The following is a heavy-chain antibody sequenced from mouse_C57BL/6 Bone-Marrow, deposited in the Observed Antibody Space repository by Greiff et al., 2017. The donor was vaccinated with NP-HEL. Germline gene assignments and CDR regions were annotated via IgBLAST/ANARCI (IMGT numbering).Heavy chain of an antibody. CDR3: ARCYYCSSPAWFAY. D-gene: IGHD1-1*01. J-gene: IGHJ3*01. Sequence: VKLQESGAELARPGASVKLSCKASGYTFTSYGISWVKQRTGQGLEWIGEIHPRSGNTYYNEKFKGKATLTVDKSSSTAYMELRSLTSEDSAVYFCARCYYCSSPAWFAYWGQGTLVTVSA. CDR1: GYTFTSYG. V-gene: IGHV1-81*01. CDR2: IHPRSGNT.